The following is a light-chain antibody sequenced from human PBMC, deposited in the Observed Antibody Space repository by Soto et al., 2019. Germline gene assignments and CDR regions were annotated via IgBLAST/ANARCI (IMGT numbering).Light chain of an antibody. J-gene: IGKJ1*01. CDR3: QHYNSGPWT. Sequence: DIEMIQSPSTLSASVGDRVTITCRASQTIRRWLAWYQQRPGKAPKVLIYGASTLESGVPARFSGSGSETEFTLTISSLQPEDSATYYCQHYNSGPWTFGQGTKVEIK. CDR1: QTIRRW. CDR2: GAS. V-gene: IGKV1-5*01.